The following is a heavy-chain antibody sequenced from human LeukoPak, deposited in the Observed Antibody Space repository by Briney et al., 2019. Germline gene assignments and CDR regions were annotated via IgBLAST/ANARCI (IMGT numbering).Heavy chain of an antibody. V-gene: IGHV1-24*01. J-gene: IGHJ5*02. CDR2: FDPVDGET. CDR3: ATVGYCSNGVCYTNWFDP. CDR1: GYTLIELS. D-gene: IGHD2-8*01. Sequence: ASVKVSCKVSGYTLIELSMHWVRQVPGKGLEWMGGFDPVDGETIYAQKFQGRVTMAEDTSTDTAYMELSSLRSEDTAVYYCATVGYCSNGVCYTNWFDPWGQGTLVTVSS.